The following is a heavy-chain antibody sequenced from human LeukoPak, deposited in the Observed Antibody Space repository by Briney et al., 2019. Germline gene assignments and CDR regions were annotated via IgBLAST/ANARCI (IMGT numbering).Heavy chain of an antibody. D-gene: IGHD3-10*01. Sequence: SVKVSCKASGGTFSSYASSWVRQAPGQGLEWMGRIIPIFGTANYAQKFQGRVTITTDESTSTAYMELSSLRSEDTAVYYCARLSGDSDYFDYWGQGTLVTVSS. CDR3: ARLSGDSDYFDY. CDR1: GGTFSSYA. V-gene: IGHV1-69*05. J-gene: IGHJ4*02. CDR2: IIPIFGTA.